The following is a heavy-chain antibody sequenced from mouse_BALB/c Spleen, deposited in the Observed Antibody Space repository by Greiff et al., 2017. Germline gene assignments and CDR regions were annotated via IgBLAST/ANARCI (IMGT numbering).Heavy chain of an antibody. CDR2: IDPANGNT. CDR1: GFNIKDTY. J-gene: IGHJ2*01. Sequence: VQLQQSGAELVKPGASVKLSCTASGFNIKDTYMHWVKQRPEQGLEWIGRIDPANGNTKYDPKFQGKATITADTSSNPAYLQLSSLTSEDTAVYYCASGAAFDYWGQGTTLTVSA. CDR3: ASGAAFDY. V-gene: IGHV14-3*02.